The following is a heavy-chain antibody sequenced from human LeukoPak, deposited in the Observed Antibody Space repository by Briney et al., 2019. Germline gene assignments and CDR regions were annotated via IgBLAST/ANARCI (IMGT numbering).Heavy chain of an antibody. CDR2: IGTAGDT. J-gene: IGHJ4*02. Sequence: GGSLRLSCAASGFTFSSYDMHWVRQATGKGLEWVSAIGTAGDTYYPGSVKGRFTISRENAKNSLYLQMNSLRAGDTAVYYCARARPPDSSSWSPFDYWGQGTLVTVSS. CDR3: ARARPPDSSSWSPFDY. CDR1: GFTFSSYD. D-gene: IGHD6-13*01. V-gene: IGHV3-13*01.